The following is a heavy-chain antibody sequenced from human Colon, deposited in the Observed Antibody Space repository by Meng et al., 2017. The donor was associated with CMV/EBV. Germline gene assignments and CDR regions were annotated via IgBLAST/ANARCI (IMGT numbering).Heavy chain of an antibody. V-gene: IGHV1-69*10. D-gene: IGHD3-10*01. Sequence: SVKVSCKASGGTFSSYAISWVRQAPGQGLEWMGGIIPILGIANYAQKFQGRVTITTDESTSTAYMGLSSLKSEDTAVYYCAREKGMGGSGSFDYWGQGTLVTVSS. CDR1: GGTFSSYA. J-gene: IGHJ4*02. CDR3: AREKGMGGSGSFDY. CDR2: IIPILGIA.